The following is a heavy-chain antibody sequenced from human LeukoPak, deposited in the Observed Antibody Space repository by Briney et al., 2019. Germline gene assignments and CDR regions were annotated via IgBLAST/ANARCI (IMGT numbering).Heavy chain of an antibody. V-gene: IGHV3-20*04. Sequence: GGSLRLSCAGFGFKFDDHGMTWVRHAPGEGLEWVSGINWNGGSTGYADSVKGRFTIPRDNAKHSLYPQMNSLRAEDTALYYCAKGDSSGWYFDYWGQGTLVTVSS. D-gene: IGHD3-22*01. CDR2: INWNGGST. CDR3: AKGDSSGWYFDY. J-gene: IGHJ4*02. CDR1: GFKFDDHG.